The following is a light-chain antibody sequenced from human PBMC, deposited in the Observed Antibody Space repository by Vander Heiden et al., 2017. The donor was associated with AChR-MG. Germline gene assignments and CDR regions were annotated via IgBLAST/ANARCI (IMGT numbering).Light chain of an antibody. CDR3: QQRSFWPRT. CDR2: DTL. J-gene: IGKJ1*01. CDR1: PSVGHR. Sequence: VFTHQPATMSFSPGETANLSRPASPSVGHRLAWFRHIPGQPPRLLVFDTLKRAPGIPPRFRGSGSRTDFTLTLGLLEAGDSAVYYCQQRSFWPRTFGPGTHVEV. V-gene: IGKV3-11*01.